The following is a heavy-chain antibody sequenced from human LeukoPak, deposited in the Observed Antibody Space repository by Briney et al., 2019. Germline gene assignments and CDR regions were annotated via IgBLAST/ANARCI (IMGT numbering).Heavy chain of an antibody. V-gene: IGHV3-23*01. CDR1: GFTFSNYA. CDR2: ISGSGDST. D-gene: IGHD6-6*01. CDR3: ARDRSSSFDY. Sequence: GGSLRLSCAASGFTFSNYAMSWVRLAPGKGLEWASAISGSGDSTYYADSVKGRFTISRDNSKNSLYLQMNSLRAEDTAVYYCARDRSSSFDYWGQGTLVTVSS. J-gene: IGHJ4*02.